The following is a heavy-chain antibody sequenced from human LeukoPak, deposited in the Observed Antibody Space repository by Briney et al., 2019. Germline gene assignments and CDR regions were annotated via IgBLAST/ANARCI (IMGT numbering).Heavy chain of an antibody. CDR3: ARREQQLGNDAFDI. V-gene: IGHV3-23*01. CDR2: ISGSGGST. Sequence: PGGSLRLSCAASGFTFSSYAMSWVRQAPGKGLEWVSAISGSGGSTYYADSVKGRFTISRDNAKNSLYLQMNSLRAEDTAVYYCARREQQLGNDAFDIWGQGTMVTVSS. CDR1: GFTFSSYA. D-gene: IGHD6-6*01. J-gene: IGHJ3*02.